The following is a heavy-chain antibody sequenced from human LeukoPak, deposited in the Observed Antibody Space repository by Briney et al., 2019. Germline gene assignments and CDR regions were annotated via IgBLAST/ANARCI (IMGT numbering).Heavy chain of an antibody. J-gene: IGHJ4*02. V-gene: IGHV3-30-3*01. Sequence: GGSLRLSCAASGFTFSSYAMHWVRQAPGKGLEWVAVISYDGSNKYYADSVKGRFTISRDNSKNTLYLQMNSLRAEDTAVYYCARVAQVVGATRLAYYFDYRGQGTLVTVSS. CDR3: ARVAQVVGATRLAYYFDY. CDR2: ISYDGSNK. CDR1: GFTFSSYA. D-gene: IGHD1-26*01.